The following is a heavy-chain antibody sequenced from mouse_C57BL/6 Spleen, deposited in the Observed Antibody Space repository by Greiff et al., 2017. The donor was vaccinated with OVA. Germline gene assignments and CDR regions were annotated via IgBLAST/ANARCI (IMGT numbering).Heavy chain of an antibody. CDR1: GYTFTSYW. CDR2: IYPGNSDT. CDR3: TNYYGSSYRYFDG. D-gene: IGHD1-1*01. J-gene: IGHJ1*03. Sequence: VQLQQSGTVLARPGASVKMSCKTSGYTFTSYWMHWVKQRPGQGLEWIGAIYPGNSDTSYNQKFKGKAKLTAVTSASTAYMELSSLTNEDSAVYYCTNYYGSSYRYFDGWGTGTTVTVSS. V-gene: IGHV1-5*01.